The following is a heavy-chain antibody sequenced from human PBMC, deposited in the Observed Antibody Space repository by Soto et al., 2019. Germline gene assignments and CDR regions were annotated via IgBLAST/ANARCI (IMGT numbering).Heavy chain of an antibody. J-gene: IGHJ4*02. V-gene: IGHV3-74*01. CDR2: INGDGTMP. CDR3: ARGMAGSGTANDY. D-gene: IGHD6-19*01. Sequence: EVQLVESGGDLVEPGGSLGLSCAASGFSFSSHWMVWVRQAPGKGLVWVSRINGDGTMPSYADSVKGRFTISRDNAKNTVKLQMNSLRVEDTAIDYCARGMAGSGTANDYWGRGILVTVSS. CDR1: GFSFSSHW.